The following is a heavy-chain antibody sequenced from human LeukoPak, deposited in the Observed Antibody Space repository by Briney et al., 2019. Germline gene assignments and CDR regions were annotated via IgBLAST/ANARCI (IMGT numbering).Heavy chain of an antibody. J-gene: IGHJ4*02. CDR3: AKDLDIVATITVN. Sequence: PGGSLRLSCAASGFTFSSYAMSWVRQAPGKGLEWVPGVSGSGGSTYYADSVKGRFTISRDNSKNTLYLQMNSLRAEDTAVYYCAKDLDIVATITVNWGQGTLVTVSS. CDR2: VSGSGGST. CDR1: GFTFSSYA. D-gene: IGHD5-12*01. V-gene: IGHV3-23*01.